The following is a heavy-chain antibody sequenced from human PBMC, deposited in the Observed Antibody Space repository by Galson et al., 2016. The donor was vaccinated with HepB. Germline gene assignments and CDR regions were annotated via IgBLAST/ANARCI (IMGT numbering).Heavy chain of an antibody. CDR1: GFTVSSYG. D-gene: IGHD3-16*02. CDR2: IWYDGSNK. V-gene: IGHV3-33*01. CDR3: ARGYCSGGSCQYDYVWGSYRHVPLYYFDY. J-gene: IGHJ4*02. Sequence: SLRLSCAASGFTVSSYGMHWVRQAPGKGLEWVAVIWYDGSNKYYADSVKGRFTISRDNSKNTLYLQMNSLRAEDTAVYYCARGYCSGGSCQYDYVWGSYRHVPLYYFDYWGQGTLVTVSS.